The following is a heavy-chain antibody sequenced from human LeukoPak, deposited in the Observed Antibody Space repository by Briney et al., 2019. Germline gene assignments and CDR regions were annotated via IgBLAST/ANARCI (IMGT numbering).Heavy chain of an antibody. J-gene: IGHJ4*02. D-gene: IGHD1-26*01. CDR1: GFTFDDYA. V-gene: IGHV3-9*01. Sequence: GRSLRLSCAASGFTFDDYAMHWVRQAPGKGLEWVSGISWNSGSIGYADSVKGRFTISRDNSKNTLYLQMNSLRAEDTAVYYCAKVVGATSWDYFDYWGQGTLVTVSS. CDR2: ISWNSGSI. CDR3: AKVVGATSWDYFDY.